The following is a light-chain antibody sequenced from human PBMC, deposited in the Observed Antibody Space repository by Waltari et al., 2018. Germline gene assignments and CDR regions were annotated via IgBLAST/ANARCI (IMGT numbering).Light chain of an antibody. V-gene: IGLV7-46*01. CDR2: DTI. CDR1: TGALTRGHS. Sequence: QAVVTLEASLTVSPGGTVTLTCCSGTGALTRGHSPYSFQHKPGQVPRTLIYDTINRHSWTPARFSGSLLGGKAALTLSGAQPEDEAEYYCLLWYSGARWVFGGGTKLSVL. CDR3: LLWYSGARWV. J-gene: IGLJ3*02.